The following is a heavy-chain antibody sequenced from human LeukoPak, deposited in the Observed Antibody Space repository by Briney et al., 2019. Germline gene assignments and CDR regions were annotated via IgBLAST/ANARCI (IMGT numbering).Heavy chain of an antibody. V-gene: IGHV1-69*04. CDR3: ARDPAATAGVAAAGSFYFDY. J-gene: IGHJ4*02. CDR2: IIPILDIA. CDR1: GGTFSSYA. Sequence: SSVKVSCKASGGTFSSYAISLVRQAPGQGLEWMGRIIPILDIANYAQKFQGRVTITADKSTSTAYMELSSLRSEDTAVYYCARDPAATAGVAAAGSFYFDYWGQGTLVTVSS. D-gene: IGHD6-13*01.